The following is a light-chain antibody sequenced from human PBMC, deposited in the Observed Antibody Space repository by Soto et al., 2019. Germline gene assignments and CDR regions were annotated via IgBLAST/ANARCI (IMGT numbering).Light chain of an antibody. V-gene: IGKV3-15*01. CDR3: QHYNERPLT. Sequence: EIVLTQSPATLSLSPGERATLSCRASQSVSSYLAWYQQKPGQAPRLLIFGASTRAIAIPARFSGSGSGTEFTLTISSLQSEDFAVYYCQHYNERPLTFGGGTKVDI. CDR1: QSVSSY. J-gene: IGKJ4*01. CDR2: GAS.